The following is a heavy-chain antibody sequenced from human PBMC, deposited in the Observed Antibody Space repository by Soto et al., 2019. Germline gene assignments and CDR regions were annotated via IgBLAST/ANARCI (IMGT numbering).Heavy chain of an antibody. V-gene: IGHV4-61*08. Sequence: SETLSLTCTVSGGSISSGGYYWSWIRQPPGKGLEWIGYIYYSGSTNYNPSLKSRVTISVDTSKNQFSLKLSSVTAADTAVYYCARVDSVTTFDYWGQGTLVTVSS. J-gene: IGHJ4*02. D-gene: IGHD4-17*01. CDR3: ARVDSVTTFDY. CDR2: IYYSGST. CDR1: GGSISSGGYY.